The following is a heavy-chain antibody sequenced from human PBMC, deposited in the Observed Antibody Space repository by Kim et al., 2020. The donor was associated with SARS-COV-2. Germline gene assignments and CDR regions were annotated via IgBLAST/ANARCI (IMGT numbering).Heavy chain of an antibody. CDR3: AKGSPYSGSYRIDY. V-gene: IGHV3-30*18. J-gene: IGHJ4*02. CDR2: ISYDGSNK. D-gene: IGHD1-26*01. CDR1: GFTFSSYG. Sequence: GGSLRLSCAASGFTFSSYGMHWVRQAPGKGLEWVAVISYDGSNKYYADSVKGRFTISRDNSKNTLYLQMNSLRAEDTAVYYCAKGSPYSGSYRIDYWGQG.